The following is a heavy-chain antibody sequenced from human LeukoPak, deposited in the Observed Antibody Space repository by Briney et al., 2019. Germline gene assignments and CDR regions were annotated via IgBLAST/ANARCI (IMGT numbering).Heavy chain of an antibody. V-gene: IGHV1-69*13. CDR1: GGTFSSYA. D-gene: IGHD5-12*01. Sequence: SVKVSCKASGGTFSSYAISWVRQAPGQGFEWMGGIIPIFGTANYAQKFQGRVTITADESTSTAYMELSSLRSEDTAVYYCARDAGYSGYDSGFDYWGQGTLVTVSS. CDR2: IIPIFGTA. CDR3: ARDAGYSGYDSGFDY. J-gene: IGHJ4*02.